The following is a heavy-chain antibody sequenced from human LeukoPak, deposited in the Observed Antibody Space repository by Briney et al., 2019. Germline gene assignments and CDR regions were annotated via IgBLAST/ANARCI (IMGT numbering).Heavy chain of an antibody. CDR1: GGSFSGYY. CDR2: ITHSGST. D-gene: IGHD2-2*01. V-gene: IGHV4-34*01. CDR3: ARGHGAAARYFDY. J-gene: IGHJ4*02. Sequence: PSETLSLTCAVYGGSFSGYYWSWIRQPPGKGLEWIGEITHSGSTNYNPSLKSRVTISVDTSKNQFSLKLSSVTAADTAVYYCARGHGAAARYFDYWGQGTLVTVSS.